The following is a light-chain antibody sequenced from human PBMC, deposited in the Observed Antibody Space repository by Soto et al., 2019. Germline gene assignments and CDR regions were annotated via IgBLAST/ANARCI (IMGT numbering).Light chain of an antibody. CDR2: DVT. CDR1: SSDVGGRNC. Sequence: QSALTQPRSVSGSPGQSVTISCTGTSSDVGGRNCVSWYQQHPGKAPQLMIYDVTQRPSGVPDRFSGSKSGNTASLTISGLQAEDEADYYCCSHSAYYTFVFCTGTKLTVL. CDR3: CSHSAYYTFV. V-gene: IGLV2-11*01. J-gene: IGLJ1*01.